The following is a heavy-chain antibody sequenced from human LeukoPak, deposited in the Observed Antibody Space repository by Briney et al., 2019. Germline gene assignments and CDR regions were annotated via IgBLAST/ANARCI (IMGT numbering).Heavy chain of an antibody. V-gene: IGHV3-48*03. J-gene: IGHJ4*02. CDR2: ILSSGTTM. CDR1: GFTFSSYE. CDR3: ARDRIVGAYFDY. D-gene: IGHD1-26*01. Sequence: GGSLRLSCAASGFTFSSYEMNWVRQAPGKGLEWVSFILSSGTTMYYADSVKGRFTISRDNAKNTLYLQMNSLRAEDTAVYYCARDRIVGAYFDYWGQGTLVTVSS.